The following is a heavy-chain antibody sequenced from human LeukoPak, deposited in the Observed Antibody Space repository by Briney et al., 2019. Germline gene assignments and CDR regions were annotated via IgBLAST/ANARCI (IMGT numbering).Heavy chain of an antibody. CDR3: ARDGGSYLQPTDY. Sequence: GGSLRLSCAASGFTFTTYAMSWVRQAPGKGLEWVSSITGSGDSTYYADSVKGRFTIFRDNSKNTLYLQMNSLRAEDTAVYHCARDGGSYLQPTDYWGQGTLVTVSS. D-gene: IGHD1-26*01. V-gene: IGHV3-23*01. J-gene: IGHJ4*02. CDR2: ITGSGDST. CDR1: GFTFTTYA.